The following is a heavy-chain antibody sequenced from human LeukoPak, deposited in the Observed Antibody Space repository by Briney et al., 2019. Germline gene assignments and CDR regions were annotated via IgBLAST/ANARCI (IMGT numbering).Heavy chain of an antibody. V-gene: IGHV5-51*01. CDR2: IYPGDSDT. D-gene: IGHD1-26*01. Sequence: GESLKISCRGSGYSFTSYWIGWVRQMPGKGLEWMGIIYPGDSDTRYSPSFQGQVTISADKSISTAYLQWSSLKASDTAMYYCARLSGATVYYYYMDVWGKGTTGTVSS. CDR3: ARLSGATVYYYYMDV. J-gene: IGHJ6*03. CDR1: GYSFTSYW.